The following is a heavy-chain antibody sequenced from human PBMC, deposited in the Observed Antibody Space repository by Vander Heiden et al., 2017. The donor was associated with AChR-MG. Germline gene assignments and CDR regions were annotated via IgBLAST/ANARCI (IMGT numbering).Heavy chain of an antibody. Sequence: EVQLLASGGGLVQPGGSLRLSCAASGFPFSSYGMSWVRQAPGKGLEWVSGISSSGDDTPYADSVKGRFTISRDNSKNTLYLQMNSLRAEDTAVYYCAKKNPGVAPFDYWGQGTLVTVSS. J-gene: IGHJ4*02. D-gene: IGHD3-3*01. V-gene: IGHV3-23*01. CDR1: GFPFSSYG. CDR3: AKKNPGVAPFDY. CDR2: ISSSGDDT.